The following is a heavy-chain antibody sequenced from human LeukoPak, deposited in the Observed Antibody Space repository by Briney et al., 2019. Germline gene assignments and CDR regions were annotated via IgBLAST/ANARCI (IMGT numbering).Heavy chain of an antibody. Sequence: GESLKISRKGSGYRFTNYWIGWVRQMPGKGLEWMGIIYPGDSDTRYSPSFQGQVTISADKSIITAYLQWSSVKASDTAMYYCAILGDDSSGYFDYWGQGTLVTVSS. V-gene: IGHV5-51*01. CDR1: GYRFTNYW. J-gene: IGHJ4*02. CDR3: AILGDDSSGYFDY. D-gene: IGHD3-22*01. CDR2: IYPGDSDT.